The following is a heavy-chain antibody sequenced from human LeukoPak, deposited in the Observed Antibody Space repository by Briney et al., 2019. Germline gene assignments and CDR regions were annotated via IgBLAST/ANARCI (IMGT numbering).Heavy chain of an antibody. CDR1: GFTFSSYA. Sequence: PGRSLSLSCAASGFTFSSYAMHWVRQTPGKGLEWVAVISYDGSNKYYADSVKGRFTISRDNSKNTLYLQMNSLRAEDTAVYYCARDGGYCSSTSCYTNSFDYWGQGTLVTVSS. V-gene: IGHV3-30*04. D-gene: IGHD2-2*01. CDR2: ISYDGSNK. J-gene: IGHJ4*02. CDR3: ARDGGYCSSTSCYTNSFDY.